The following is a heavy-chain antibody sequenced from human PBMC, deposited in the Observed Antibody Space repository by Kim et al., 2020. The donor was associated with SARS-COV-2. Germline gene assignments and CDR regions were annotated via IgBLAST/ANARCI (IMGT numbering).Heavy chain of an antibody. CDR3: ARAYDSSGYYQSDFDY. J-gene: IGHJ4*02. Sequence: SETLSLTCTVSGGSISSSSYYWGWIRQPPGKGLELIGSIYYSGSTYYNPSLKSRVTISVDTSKNQFSLKLSSVTAADTAVYYCARAYDSSGYYQSDFDYWGQGTLVTVSS. D-gene: IGHD3-22*01. V-gene: IGHV4-39*07. CDR2: IYYSGST. CDR1: GGSISSSSYY.